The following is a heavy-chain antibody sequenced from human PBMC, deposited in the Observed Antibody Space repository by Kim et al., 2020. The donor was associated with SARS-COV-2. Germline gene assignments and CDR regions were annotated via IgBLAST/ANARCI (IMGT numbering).Heavy chain of an antibody. CDR1: GFTFDDYA. J-gene: IGHJ6*02. CDR3: AKDVRLYDFWSGYYYYYYGMDV. D-gene: IGHD3-3*01. CDR2: ISGDGGST. V-gene: IGHV3-43*02. Sequence: GGSLRLSCAASGFTFDDYAMHWVRQAPGKGLEWVSRISGDGGSTYYADSVKGRFTISRDNSKNSLYLQMNSLRTEDTALYYCAKDVRLYDFWSGYYYYYYGMDVWGQGTPVTVSS.